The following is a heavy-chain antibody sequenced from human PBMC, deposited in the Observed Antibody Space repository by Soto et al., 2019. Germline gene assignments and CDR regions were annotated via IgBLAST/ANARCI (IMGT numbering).Heavy chain of an antibody. CDR1: DDSFSSSSHY. CDR2: VYSGGST. J-gene: IGHJ5*02. V-gene: IGHV4-39*01. CDR3: ARHWLWVSIPDWFDP. D-gene: IGHD3-3*01. Sequence: SETLSLTCTVSDDSFSSSSHYWGWIRQPPGKGLEWIGSVYSGGSTYYSPSLKSRVTVSVDTSKSRFSLNLSSVTAADTAVYYCARHWLWVSIPDWFDPWGQGTLVTVSS.